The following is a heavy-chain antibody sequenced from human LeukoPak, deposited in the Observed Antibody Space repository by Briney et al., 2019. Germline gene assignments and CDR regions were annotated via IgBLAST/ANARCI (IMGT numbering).Heavy chain of an antibody. V-gene: IGHV3-48*03. J-gene: IGHJ4*02. CDR2: ISSSGSTI. Sequence: PGGSLRLSCGASGFTFSSYEMMWVRQAPGKGLEWVSYISSSGSTIYYADSVKGRFTISRDNAKNSLYLQMNSLRAEDTAVYYCARDYCSGGSCYEDYWGQGTLVTVSS. CDR3: ARDYCSGGSCYEDY. CDR1: GFTFSSYE. D-gene: IGHD2-15*01.